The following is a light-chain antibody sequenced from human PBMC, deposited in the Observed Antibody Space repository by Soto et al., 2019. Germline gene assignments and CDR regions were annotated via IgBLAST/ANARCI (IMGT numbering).Light chain of an antibody. V-gene: IGLV3-21*04. CDR3: QVWDSSSDHDV. CDR2: YDS. Sequence: SYELTQPPSVSVAPGKTARITCGGNNIGSKSVHWYQQKPGQAPVLVIYYDSDRPSGIPERFSGYNSGNTATLTISRVEAGDEADYYCQVWDSSSDHDVFGTGTKLTVL. CDR1: NIGSKS. J-gene: IGLJ1*01.